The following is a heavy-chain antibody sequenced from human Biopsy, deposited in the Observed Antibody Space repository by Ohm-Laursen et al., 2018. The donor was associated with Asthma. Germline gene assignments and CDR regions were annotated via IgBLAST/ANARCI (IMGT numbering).Heavy chain of an antibody. J-gene: IGHJ3*01. CDR1: GYNFISFA. CDR3: ARTYYDFLAGQVKDVFGV. CDR2: VNTGNGDT. Sequence: SVKVSCKAPGYNFISFAIHWVRQAPGQRLEWMGWVNTGNGDTKYSQKFQGRVTITRDTSASTAYMELRSLRSEDTATYYCARTYYDFLAGQVKDVFGVWGQGTMVTVSS. V-gene: IGHV1-3*04. D-gene: IGHD3-9*01.